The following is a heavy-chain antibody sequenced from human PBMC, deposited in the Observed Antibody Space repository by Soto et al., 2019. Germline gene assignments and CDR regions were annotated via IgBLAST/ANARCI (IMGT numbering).Heavy chain of an antibody. CDR2: INHSGST. V-gene: IGHV4-34*01. Sequence: SETLSLTCAVYGGSFSGYYWSWIRQPPGKGLEWIGEINHSGSTNYNPSLKSRVTRSVDTSKDQFSLKLSTVTAADTSVYYCARKGEPKPKYCSGGSCQNWFDPWGQGTLVTVSS. J-gene: IGHJ5*02. CDR3: ARKGEPKPKYCSGGSCQNWFDP. CDR1: GGSFSGYY. D-gene: IGHD2-15*01.